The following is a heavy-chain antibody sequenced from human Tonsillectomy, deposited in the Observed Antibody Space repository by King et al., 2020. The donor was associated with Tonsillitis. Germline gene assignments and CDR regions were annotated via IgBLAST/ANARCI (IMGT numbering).Heavy chain of an antibody. V-gene: IGHV3-23*04. D-gene: IGHD2-21*02. CDR2: ISGSGGST. CDR3: AKDAVSYCGGDCYSFWFDP. CDR1: GFTFSSYA. Sequence: VQLVESGGGLVQPGGSLRLSCAASGFTFSSYAMSWVRQAPGKGLEWVSAISGSGGSTYYADSVKGRFTISRDNSKNTLYLQMNSLRAEDTAVYYCAKDAVSYCGGDCYSFWFDPWGQGTLVTVSS. J-gene: IGHJ5*02.